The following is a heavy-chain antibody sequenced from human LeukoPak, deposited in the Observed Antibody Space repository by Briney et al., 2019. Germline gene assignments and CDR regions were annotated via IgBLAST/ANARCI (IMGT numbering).Heavy chain of an antibody. CDR1: GYTFTSYG. V-gene: IGHV1-18*01. Sequence: GASVKVSCKASGYTFTSYGICWVRQAPGKGLEWKGWISAYNGHTNYAQKLQGRVTMTTDTPTSTAYMELRSLRSDDTAVYYCARNLYYSNYGGYWGQGTLVTVSS. CDR2: ISAYNGHT. J-gene: IGHJ4*02. CDR3: ARNLYYSNYGGY. D-gene: IGHD4-11*01.